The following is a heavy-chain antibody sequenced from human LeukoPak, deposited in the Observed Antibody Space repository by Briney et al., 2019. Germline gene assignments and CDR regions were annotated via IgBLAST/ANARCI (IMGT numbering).Heavy chain of an antibody. CDR3: PTKVMRGNNGDDYDD. CDR2: ISSDGNAK. J-gene: IGHJ4*02. V-gene: IGHV3-30*03. CDR1: GVTFSTYG. Sequence: GGSLRLSRAASGVTFSTYGMHWVRQAPGKGLEWVAHISSDGNAKLYGDSVKGRFTIYREDSKSTLYLKMDSLRPDDTAIYYCPTKVMRGNNGDDYDDWGQGTLVTVTS. D-gene: IGHD5-12*01.